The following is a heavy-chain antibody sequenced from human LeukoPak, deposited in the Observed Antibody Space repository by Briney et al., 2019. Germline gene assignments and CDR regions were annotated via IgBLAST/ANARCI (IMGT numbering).Heavy chain of an antibody. CDR3: ARAVSGRFDY. V-gene: IGHV4-59*08. CDR2: IYYSGST. D-gene: IGHD6-19*01. CDR1: GGSISSYY. Sequence: SETLSLTCPVSGGSISSYYWSWIRQPPGKGLEWIGYIYYSGSTNYNPSLKSRVTISVDTSKNQFSLKLSSVTAADTAIYYCARAVSGRFDYWGQGTLVTVSS. J-gene: IGHJ4*02.